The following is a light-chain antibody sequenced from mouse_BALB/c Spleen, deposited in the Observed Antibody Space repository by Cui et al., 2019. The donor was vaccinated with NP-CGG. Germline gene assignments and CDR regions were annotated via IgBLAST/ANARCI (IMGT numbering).Light chain of an antibody. V-gene: IGLV1*01. CDR1: TAAATPSNY. Sequence: HAVVTQESALTPSPGETVTLTCHSSTAAATPSNYSNWVQEKPDHLFTGLIGGTKNRAQGVPARFSGSLIGDKAALTITGAQTEDEAIYFCSLWYSNHWVFGGGTKLTVL. CDR2: GTK. J-gene: IGLJ1*01. CDR3: SLWYSNHWV.